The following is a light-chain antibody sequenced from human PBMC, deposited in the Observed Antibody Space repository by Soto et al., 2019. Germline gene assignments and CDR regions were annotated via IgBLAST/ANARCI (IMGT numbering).Light chain of an antibody. CDR2: DAS. V-gene: IGKV3-11*01. CDR1: QSVSSS. CDR3: HQRNNPLA. J-gene: IGKJ4*01. Sequence: EIVLTQSPATLSLSPGERATLSCRASQSVSSSLAWYQQTPGQAPRLLIYDASNSATGIPARFSGSWSGTDFTLSISSLEPEHFAVYYCHQRNNPLAFGGGTKVEIK.